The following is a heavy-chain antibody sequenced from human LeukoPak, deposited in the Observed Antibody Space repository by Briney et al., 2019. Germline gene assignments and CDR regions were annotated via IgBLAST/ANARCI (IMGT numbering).Heavy chain of an antibody. CDR1: GFIFSNYY. V-gene: IGHV4-59*01. CDR3: ASSRSYTTFDY. Sequence: GSLRLSCTASGFIFSNYYMAWVRQPPGRGLEWIGYIYYSGSTNYNPSLKSRVTISVDTSKNQFSLKLSSVTAADTAVYYCASSRSYTTFDYWGQGTLVTVSS. J-gene: IGHJ4*02. D-gene: IGHD1-26*01. CDR2: IYYSGST.